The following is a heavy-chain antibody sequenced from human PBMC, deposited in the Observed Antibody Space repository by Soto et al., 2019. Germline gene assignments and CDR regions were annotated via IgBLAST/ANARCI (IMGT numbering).Heavy chain of an antibody. D-gene: IGHD5-18*01. V-gene: IGHV1-3*01. CDR3: ATVRLRYSYGYGSFDY. Sequence: ASVKVSCKASGYTFTSYAMHWVRQAPGQRLEWMGWINAGNGNTKYSQKFQGRVTITRDTSASTAYMELSSLRSEDTAVYYCATVRLRYSYGYGSFDYWGQGTLVTVSS. CDR2: INAGNGNT. J-gene: IGHJ4*02. CDR1: GYTFTSYA.